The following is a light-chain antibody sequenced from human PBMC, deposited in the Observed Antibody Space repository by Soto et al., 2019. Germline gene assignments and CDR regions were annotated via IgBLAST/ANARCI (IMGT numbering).Light chain of an antibody. Sequence: DIQMTQSPSSLSASVGDRVTITCQASQDISNYLNWYQQKPGKAPKLLIYDASNLETGVPSRFSGSGSGTDFTFTISSLQPEDIATYYCQQYDNLLQRTFGPGTKVDIK. CDR2: DAS. CDR1: QDISNY. V-gene: IGKV1-33*01. J-gene: IGKJ3*01. CDR3: QQYDNLLQRT.